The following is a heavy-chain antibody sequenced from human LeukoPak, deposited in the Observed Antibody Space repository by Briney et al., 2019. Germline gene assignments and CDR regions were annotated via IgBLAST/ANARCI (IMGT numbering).Heavy chain of an antibody. Sequence: PGGSLRLSCAASGFTFSSYGMHWVRQAPGKGLEWVSVIYSGGSTYYADSVKGRFTISRDNSKNTLYLQMNSLRAEDTAVYYCARQYYDFWSGYYFDYWGQGTLVTVSS. V-gene: IGHV3-66*04. D-gene: IGHD3-3*01. CDR2: IYSGGST. J-gene: IGHJ4*02. CDR3: ARQYYDFWSGYYFDY. CDR1: GFTFSSYG.